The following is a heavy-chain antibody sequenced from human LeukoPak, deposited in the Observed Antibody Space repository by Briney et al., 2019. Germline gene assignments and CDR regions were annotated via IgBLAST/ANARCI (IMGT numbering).Heavy chain of an antibody. CDR3: ARLGYCSSTSCYRPGYYYYYMDV. J-gene: IGHJ6*03. CDR2: INPNSGGT. Sequence: ASVKVSCKASGYTFTGYYMHWVRQAPGQGLEWMGWINPNSGGTNYAQKFQGRVTMTRDTSISTAYMELSRLRSDDTAVYYCARLGYCSSTSCYRPGYYYYYMDVWGTGTTVTVSS. D-gene: IGHD2-2*02. V-gene: IGHV1-2*02. CDR1: GYTFTGYY.